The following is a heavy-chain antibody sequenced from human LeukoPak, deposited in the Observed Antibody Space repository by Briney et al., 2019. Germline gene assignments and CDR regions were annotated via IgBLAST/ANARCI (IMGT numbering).Heavy chain of an antibody. J-gene: IGHJ4*02. D-gene: IGHD5-18*01. V-gene: IGHV4-59*01. CDR3: ARDLYTAMDY. CDR1: GGSISSYY. CDR2: IHYSGST. Sequence: SETLSLTCTVSGGSISSYYWSWIRQPPGKGLEWIGYIHYSGSTHYNPPLKSRATISVDTSKNQFSLKLSSVTAADTAVYYCARDLYTAMDYWGQGTLVTVSS.